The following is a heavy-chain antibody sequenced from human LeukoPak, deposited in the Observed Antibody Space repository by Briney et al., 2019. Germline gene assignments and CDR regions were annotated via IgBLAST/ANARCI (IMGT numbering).Heavy chain of an antibody. J-gene: IGHJ5*02. CDR3: ARAPSAIRANWFDP. D-gene: IGHD2-21*01. CDR2: MNPNSGNT. V-gene: IGHV1-8*01. Sequence: EASVNVSCKASGYTFTSYDINWVRQATGQGLEWMGWMNPNSGNTGYAQKFQGRVTMTRNTSISTAYMELSSLRSEDTAVYYCARAPSAIRANWFDPWGQGTLVTASS. CDR1: GYTFTSYD.